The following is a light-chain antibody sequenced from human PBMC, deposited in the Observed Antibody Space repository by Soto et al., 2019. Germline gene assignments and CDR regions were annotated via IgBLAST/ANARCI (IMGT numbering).Light chain of an antibody. CDR3: SSYTSSSTLV. CDR2: EVS. J-gene: IGLJ3*02. V-gene: IGLV2-14*01. Sequence: QSALTQPASVSGSPGQSITISCTGTSSDVGGYNYVSWYQQHPGKAPKLMIYEVSNRPSGVSNRFSGSKSGNTASLTISGRQAEDEADYYCSSYTSSSTLVFGGGNKLTVL. CDR1: SSDVGGYNY.